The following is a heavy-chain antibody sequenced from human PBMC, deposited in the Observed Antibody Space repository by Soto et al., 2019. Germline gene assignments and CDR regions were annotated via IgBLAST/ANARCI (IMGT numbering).Heavy chain of an antibody. V-gene: IGHV1-69*06. Sequence: QVQLVQSGAEVKKPGSSVKVSCKASGGTFSSYAISWVRQAPGQGLEWMGGIIPIFGTANYAQKFPGRVTITADKSTSTAYMELSSLRSEDTAVYYCATRGITGTTDYYYGMDVWGQGTTVTVSS. J-gene: IGHJ6*02. CDR1: GGTFSSYA. CDR3: ATRGITGTTDYYYGMDV. D-gene: IGHD1-7*01. CDR2: IIPIFGTA.